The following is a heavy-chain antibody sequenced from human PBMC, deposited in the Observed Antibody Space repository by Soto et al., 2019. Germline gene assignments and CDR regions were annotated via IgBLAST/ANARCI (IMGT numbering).Heavy chain of an antibody. CDR1: GGSISSFY. Sequence: SETLSLTCTVSGGSISSFYWSWIRQPPGKGLEWIGYIYYSGSTNYNPSLKSRVTISVDTSKNQFSLKLSSVTAADTAVYYCARMGNGNWFDPWGQGTLVTVSS. CDR2: IYYSGST. D-gene: IGHD1-1*01. J-gene: IGHJ5*02. CDR3: ARMGNGNWFDP. V-gene: IGHV4-59*08.